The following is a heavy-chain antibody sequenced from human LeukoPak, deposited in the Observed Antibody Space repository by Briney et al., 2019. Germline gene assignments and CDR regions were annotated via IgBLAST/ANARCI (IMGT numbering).Heavy chain of an antibody. CDR2: INPNSGDT. J-gene: IGHJ3*02. CDR1: GYTFTAYY. CDR3: ARYGVIDAFAI. V-gene: IGHV1-2*02. D-gene: IGHD3-10*01. Sequence: ASVKVSCKASGYTFTAYYMHWVRQAPGQGLEWMGWINPNSGDTNYAQKFQGRVTMTGDTSISTAYMELTRLRSDDTAVYYCARYGVIDAFAIWGQGTMVTVSS.